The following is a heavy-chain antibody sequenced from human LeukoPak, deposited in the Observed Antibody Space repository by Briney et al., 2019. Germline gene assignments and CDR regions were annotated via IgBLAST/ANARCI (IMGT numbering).Heavy chain of an antibody. D-gene: IGHD4-11*01. J-gene: IGHJ4*02. CDR1: GYSISSGYY. CDR2: IYHSGGT. CDR3: ARRYSNYFFDY. Sequence: SETLSLTCAVSGYSISSGYYWAWIRQPPGKGLEWIGNIYHSGGTYYNPSLKSRVTISVDTSKNQFSLKLSSVTAADTAVYYCARRYSNYFFDYWGQGTLVTVSS. V-gene: IGHV4-38-2*01.